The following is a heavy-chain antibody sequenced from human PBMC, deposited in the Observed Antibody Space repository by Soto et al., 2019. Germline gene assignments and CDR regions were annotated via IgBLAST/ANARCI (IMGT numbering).Heavy chain of an antibody. CDR1: GGSFSGYY. J-gene: IGHJ4*02. CDR3: ARGRAIFGVVPPHYFDY. D-gene: IGHD3-3*01. CDR2: INHSGST. Sequence: QVQLQQWGAGLLKPSETLSLTCAVYGGSFSGYYWSWIRQPPGKGLEWIGEINHSGSTNYNPSLKSRVTISVDTSKNQFSLKLSSVTAADTAVYYCARGRAIFGVVPPHYFDYWGQGTLVTVSS. V-gene: IGHV4-34*01.